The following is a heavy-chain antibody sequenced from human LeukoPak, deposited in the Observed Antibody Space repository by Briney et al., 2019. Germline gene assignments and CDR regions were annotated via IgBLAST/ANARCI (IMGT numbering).Heavy chain of an antibody. CDR1: GYTFTGYY. CDR3: ARSDYYGSGHVDV. D-gene: IGHD3-10*01. J-gene: IGHJ6*04. CDR2: INPNSGGT. Sequence: GASVKVSCKASGYTFTGYYMHWVRQAPGQGLEWMGWINPNSGGTNYAQKFQGRVTMTRDTSITTAYMELSRLRSDDTAVYYCARSDYYGSGHVDVWGKGTTVTISS. V-gene: IGHV1-2*02.